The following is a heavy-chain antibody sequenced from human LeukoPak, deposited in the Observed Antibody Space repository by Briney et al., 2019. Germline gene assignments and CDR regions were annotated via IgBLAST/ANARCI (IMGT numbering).Heavy chain of an antibody. CDR3: AKDRAASTTRGSFEY. J-gene: IGHJ1*01. V-gene: IGHV3-30*02. D-gene: IGHD4-17*01. Sequence: GGSLRLSCAASVFSFSSCAMYGVRQAPGKALEWVAFIRYDGSEKYHADSVKALRTISRNNSKKPLYLQMNSLRGEDTAVYYCAKDRAASTTRGSFEYWGQGAPVIVSS. CDR2: IRYDGSEK. CDR1: VFSFSSCA.